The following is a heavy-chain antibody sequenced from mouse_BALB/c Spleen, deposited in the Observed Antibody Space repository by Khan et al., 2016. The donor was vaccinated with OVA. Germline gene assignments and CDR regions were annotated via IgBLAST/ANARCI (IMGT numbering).Heavy chain of an antibody. D-gene: IGHD1-1*01. Sequence: QLEESGPGLVKPSQSLSLTCTVTGYSITSDYAWNWIRQFPGNKLEWMGFISYSGKTNYNPSLKSRISITRDTSKNQFFLQLNSVTTEDTATYYCARVYGEGFNYWGQGTTLTVSS. CDR2: ISYSGKT. CDR1: GYSITSDYA. J-gene: IGHJ2*01. V-gene: IGHV3-2*02. CDR3: ARVYGEGFNY.